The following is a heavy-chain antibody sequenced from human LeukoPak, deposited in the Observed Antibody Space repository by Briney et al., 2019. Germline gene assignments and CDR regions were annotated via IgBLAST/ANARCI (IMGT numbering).Heavy chain of an antibody. D-gene: IGHD3-22*01. CDR2: IIPILGIA. J-gene: IGHJ4*02. CDR1: GGTFSSYT. Sequence: SSVKVSCKASGGTFSSYTISWVRQAPGQWLEWMGRIIPILGIANYAQKFQGRVAITADKSTSTAYMELSSLRSEDTAVYYCARDGRYYYDSSGYYFGWGQGTLVTVSS. V-gene: IGHV1-69*04. CDR3: ARDGRYYYDSSGYYFG.